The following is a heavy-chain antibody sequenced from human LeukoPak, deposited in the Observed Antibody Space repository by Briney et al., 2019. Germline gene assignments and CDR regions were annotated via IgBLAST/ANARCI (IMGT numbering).Heavy chain of an antibody. CDR1: GYTFTGDY. Sequence: ASVKVSCKASGYTFTGDYMHWVRQAPGQGLECMGWINPNRGGTSYAQMFKGRVTMTRDTSISTAYMELSRLRSDDTAVYYCARDVIVVVPAARFDYWGQGTLVTVSS. CDR2: INPNRGGT. V-gene: IGHV1-2*02. J-gene: IGHJ4*02. D-gene: IGHD2-2*01. CDR3: ARDVIVVVPAARFDY.